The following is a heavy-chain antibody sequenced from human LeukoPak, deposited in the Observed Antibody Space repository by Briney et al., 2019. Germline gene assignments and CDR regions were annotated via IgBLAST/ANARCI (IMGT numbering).Heavy chain of an antibody. CDR1: GYTLTELS. J-gene: IGHJ4*02. D-gene: IGHD6-19*01. CDR3: ARDISGEQWLAY. CDR2: ISAYNGNT. Sequence: ASVKVSCKVSGYTLTELSMHWVRQAPGQGLEWMGWISAYNGNTNYAQKLQGRVTMTTDTSTSTAYMELRSLRSDDTAVYYCARDISGEQWLAYWGQGTLVTVSS. V-gene: IGHV1-18*01.